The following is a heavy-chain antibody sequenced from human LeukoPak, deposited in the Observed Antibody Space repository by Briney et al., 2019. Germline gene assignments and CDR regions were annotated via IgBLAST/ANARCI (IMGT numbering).Heavy chain of an antibody. J-gene: IGHJ6*02. CDR1: GGSFSGYY. CDR3: ARLPAAIEEDFHYYGMDV. Sequence: SETLSLTCAVYGGSFSGYYWGWIRQPPGEGLEWIGNIFYSGYTAYNPSLKSRITISVDTSENQFSLKLSSVTAADTAVYYCARLPAAIEEDFHYYGMDVWGQGTTVTVSS. CDR2: IFYSGYT. V-gene: IGHV4-34*12. D-gene: IGHD2-2*02.